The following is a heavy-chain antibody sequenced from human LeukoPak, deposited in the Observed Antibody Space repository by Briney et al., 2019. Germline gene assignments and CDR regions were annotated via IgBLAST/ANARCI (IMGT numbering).Heavy chain of an antibody. CDR3: ARAYHYDSSGYYIPTEFDS. J-gene: IGHJ4*02. Sequence: ASVTVSSTASGYTFNSHGVSWVRQAPGQGLEWMGWISGYNGKTNYTQKFQGRVTMTTDTSTSTAYMELTSLRPGDTAVYYCARAYHYDSSGYYIPTEFDSWGQGALVTVSS. CDR1: GYTFNSHG. CDR2: ISGYNGKT. V-gene: IGHV1-18*01. D-gene: IGHD3-22*01.